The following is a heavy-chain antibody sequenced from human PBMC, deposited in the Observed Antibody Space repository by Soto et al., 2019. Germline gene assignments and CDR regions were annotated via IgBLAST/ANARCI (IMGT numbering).Heavy chain of an antibody. D-gene: IGHD2-2*01. J-gene: IGHJ5*02. CDR3: ARGIGGSTRPHWFDP. Sequence: KPSETLSLTCTVSGGSVSSGSYYWSWIRQPPGKGLEWIGYIYYSGSTNYNPSLKSRVTISVDTSKNQFSLKLSSVTAADTAVYYCARGIGGSTRPHWFDPWGQGTLVTVSS. CDR2: IYYSGST. V-gene: IGHV4-61*01. CDR1: GGSVSSGSYY.